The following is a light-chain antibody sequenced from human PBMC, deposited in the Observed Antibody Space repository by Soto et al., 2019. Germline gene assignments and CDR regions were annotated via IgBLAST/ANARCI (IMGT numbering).Light chain of an antibody. CDR1: PSVSNNY. J-gene: IGKJ1*01. V-gene: IGKV3-20*01. CDR2: GAS. CDR3: QQEGSSGT. Sequence: EIVLPPSPGTLSLSPGDRATLSCRASPSVSNNYLAWYQQKPGQAPRLLIYGASTRATGIPDRFSGSGSGTDFTLTIIRREHDGFAVDYCQQEGSSGTFGQGNKVEIK.